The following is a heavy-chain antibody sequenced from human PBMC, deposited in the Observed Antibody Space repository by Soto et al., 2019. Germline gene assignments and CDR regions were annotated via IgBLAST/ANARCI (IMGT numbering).Heavy chain of an antibody. V-gene: IGHV3-23*01. Sequence: GGSLILSCAASGFTFSSYAMSWVRQAPGKGLEWVSAISGSGGSTYYADSVKGRFTISRDNSKNTLYLQMNSLRAEDTAVYYCAKVPYYYDSSGYSAPFDYWGQGTLVTVSS. J-gene: IGHJ4*02. CDR2: ISGSGGST. CDR3: AKVPYYYDSSGYSAPFDY. D-gene: IGHD3-22*01. CDR1: GFTFSSYA.